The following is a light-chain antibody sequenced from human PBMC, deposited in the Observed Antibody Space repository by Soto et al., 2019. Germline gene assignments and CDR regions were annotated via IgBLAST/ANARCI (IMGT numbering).Light chain of an antibody. CDR2: QDS. CDR1: KLGDKY. CDR3: QAWDSSTARGVV. V-gene: IGLV3-1*01. Sequence: SYELTQPPSVSVSPGQTASITCSGDKLGDKYACWYQQKPGQSPVLVIYQDSKRPSGIPERFSGSNSGNTATLTISGTQAMDEADYYCQAWDSSTARGVVFGGGTQLTVL. J-gene: IGLJ2*01.